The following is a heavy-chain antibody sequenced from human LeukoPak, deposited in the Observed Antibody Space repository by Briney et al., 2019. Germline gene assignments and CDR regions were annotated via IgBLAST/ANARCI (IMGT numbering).Heavy chain of an antibody. V-gene: IGHV3-33*01. D-gene: IGHD4-17*01. J-gene: IGHJ4*02. Sequence: PGGSLRLSCAASGFTFNSYGMHWVRQAPGKGLEWVAVIWYDGSNKYYADSVKGRFTISRDNSKNTLYLQMNSLRAEDTAVYYCARGDLNYGDLRDYWGQGTLVTVSS. CDR1: GFTFNSYG. CDR3: ARGDLNYGDLRDY. CDR2: IWYDGSNK.